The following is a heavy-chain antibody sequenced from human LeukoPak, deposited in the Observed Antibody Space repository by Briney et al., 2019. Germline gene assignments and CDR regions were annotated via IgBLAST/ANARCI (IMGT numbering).Heavy chain of an antibody. V-gene: IGHV4-34*01. J-gene: IGHJ4*02. CDR1: GGSFSGYY. Sequence: PSETLSLTCAVYGGSFSGYYWSWIRQPPGKGLEWIGEINHSGSTNYNPSLKSRVTISVDTSKNQFSLKLGSVTAADTAVYYCAIGGGDSWDYFDYWGQGTLVTVSS. CDR2: INHSGST. D-gene: IGHD2-21*02. CDR3: AIGGGDSWDYFDY.